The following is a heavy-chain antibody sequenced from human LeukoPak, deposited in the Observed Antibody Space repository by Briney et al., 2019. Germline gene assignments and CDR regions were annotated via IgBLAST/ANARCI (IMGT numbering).Heavy chain of an antibody. J-gene: IGHJ6*02. CDR1: GYTFTSYG. D-gene: IGHD2-2*01. Sequence: ASVKVSCKASGYTFTSYGISWVRQAPGQGLEWMGWISAYNGNTNYAQKLQGRVTMTTDTSTSTAYMELRSLRSDDTAAYYCARDWGGQHRYCSSTSCYGYYYGMDVWGQGTTVTVSS. CDR3: ARDWGGQHRYCSSTSCYGYYYGMDV. V-gene: IGHV1-18*01. CDR2: ISAYNGNT.